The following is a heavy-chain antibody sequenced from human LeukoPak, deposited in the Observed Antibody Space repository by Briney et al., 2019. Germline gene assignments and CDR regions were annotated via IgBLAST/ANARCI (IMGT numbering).Heavy chain of an antibody. Sequence: GESLKISCKGSGYNFTNYWIGWVRQMPGKGLEWMGVIYPRDSDTTYSPSFQGQVTISVDKSISTAYLQWGSLQASDTAIYYCARTAFGRLDFDYWGQGTLVTVSS. D-gene: IGHD3-3*02. CDR2: IYPRDSDT. CDR1: GYNFTNYW. CDR3: ARTAFGRLDFDY. V-gene: IGHV5-51*01. J-gene: IGHJ4*02.